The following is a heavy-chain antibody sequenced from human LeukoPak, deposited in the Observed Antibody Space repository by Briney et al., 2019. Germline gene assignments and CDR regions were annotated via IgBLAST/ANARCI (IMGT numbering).Heavy chain of an antibody. CDR3: ARGILPYYYDSSGYYYNWFDP. CDR1: GCTFTSYY. Sequence: ASVKVSCKASGCTFTSYYMHWVRQAPGQGLEWMGIINPSGGSTSYAQKFQGRVTMTRDTSTSTVYMELSSLRSEDTAVYYCARGILPYYYDSSGYYYNWFDPWGQGTLVTVSS. V-gene: IGHV1-46*01. D-gene: IGHD3-22*01. CDR2: INPSGGST. J-gene: IGHJ5*02.